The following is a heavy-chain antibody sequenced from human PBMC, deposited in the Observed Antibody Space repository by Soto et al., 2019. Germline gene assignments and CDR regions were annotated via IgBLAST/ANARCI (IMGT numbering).Heavy chain of an antibody. CDR3: ARAPRITMTYGSHWYFYL. V-gene: IGHV4-30-2*01. J-gene: IGHJ2*01. CDR2: IYHSGST. CDR1: GGSISSGGYS. D-gene: IGHD3-22*01. Sequence: QLQLQESGSGLVKPSQTLSLTCAVSGGSISSGGYSWSWIRQPPGKGLEWIGYIYHSGSTYYNPSLKSRVTISVDRAKNRFSLKLSSVTAADTAVYYCARAPRITMTYGSHWYFYLWGRGTLVAVAS.